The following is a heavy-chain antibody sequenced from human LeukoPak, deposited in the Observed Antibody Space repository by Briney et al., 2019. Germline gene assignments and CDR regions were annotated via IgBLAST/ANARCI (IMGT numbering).Heavy chain of an antibody. Sequence: KRGESLKISCKGSGYSFTSYWIGWVRQMPGKGLEWMGIIYPGDSDTRYSPSLQGQVTISADKSISTAYLQWSSLKASDTAMYYCARLTLVGATTLPQAPDFDYWGQGTLVTVSS. CDR3: ARLTLVGATTLPQAPDFDY. CDR1: GYSFTSYW. J-gene: IGHJ4*02. D-gene: IGHD1-26*01. V-gene: IGHV5-51*01. CDR2: IYPGDSDT.